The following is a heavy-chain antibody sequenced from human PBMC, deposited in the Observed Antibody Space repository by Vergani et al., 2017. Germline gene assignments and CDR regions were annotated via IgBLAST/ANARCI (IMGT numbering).Heavy chain of an antibody. CDR3: GRSHRVGATTPAGY. CDR1: GFTFSSYA. J-gene: IGHJ4*02. D-gene: IGHD1-26*01. V-gene: IGHV3-33*08. CDR2: IWYDGSNK. Sequence: QVQLVESVGGVVQPGRSLRLSWAASGFTFSSYAMHWVRQAPGKGLEWVAVIWYDGSNKYYAGSVKGRFTISRDNSKYTLYLQMNSLRAVVSAVYYCGRSHRVGATTPAGYWGQGTLVTVSS.